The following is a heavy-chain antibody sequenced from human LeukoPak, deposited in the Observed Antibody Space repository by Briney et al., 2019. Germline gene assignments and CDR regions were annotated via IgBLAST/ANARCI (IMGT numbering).Heavy chain of an antibody. CDR3: ARGGLPIYYYYIDV. Sequence: WASVKVSCKASGYTFTGYCMHWVRQAPGQGLEWMGWINTNSGGTNYAQPFQGRVTMTRDTSISTAYMELRGLRSDDTAVYYCARGGLPIYYYYIDVWGKGTTVTVSS. D-gene: IGHD4-11*01. J-gene: IGHJ6*03. CDR1: GYTFTGYC. V-gene: IGHV1-2*02. CDR2: INTNSGGT.